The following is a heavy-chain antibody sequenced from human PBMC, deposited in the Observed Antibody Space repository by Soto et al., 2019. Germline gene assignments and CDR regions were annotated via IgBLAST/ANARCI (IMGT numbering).Heavy chain of an antibody. CDR3: ARDQEQQLVPGNFDY. CDR1: GFTFSRYG. V-gene: IGHV3-33*01. D-gene: IGHD6-13*01. CDR2: IWYDGSNK. Sequence: GGSLILSCAASGFTFSRYGMHWVRQAPGKGLEWVAVIWYDGSNKYYADSVKGRFTISRDNSKNTLYLQMNSLRAEDTAVYYCARDQEQQLVPGNFDYWGQGTLVTVSS. J-gene: IGHJ4*02.